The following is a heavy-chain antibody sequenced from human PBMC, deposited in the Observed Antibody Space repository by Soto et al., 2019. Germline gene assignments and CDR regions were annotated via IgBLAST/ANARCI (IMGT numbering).Heavy chain of an antibody. CDR2: IYYSGST. CDR3: ARSVFP. J-gene: IGHJ5*02. CDR1: GGSISSNNC. Sequence: SETLSLTCAVSGGSISSNNCWSWIRQHPGKGLEWIGYIYYSGSTYYNPSLKSRVTISVDTPKNQFSLKLSSVTAADTAVYYCARSVFPWGQGTLVTVSS. V-gene: IGHV4-31*11.